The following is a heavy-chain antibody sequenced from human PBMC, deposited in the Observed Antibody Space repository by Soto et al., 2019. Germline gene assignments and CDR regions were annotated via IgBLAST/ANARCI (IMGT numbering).Heavy chain of an antibody. V-gene: IGHV4-34*01. J-gene: IGHJ5*02. Sequence: PSETLSLTCAVYGGSFSGYYWSWIRQPPGKGLEWIGEINHSGSTNYNPSLKSRVTISVDTSKNQFSLKLSSVTAADTAVYYCARGYSGSYYWFDPWGQGTLVTVSS. D-gene: IGHD1-26*01. CDR3: ARGYSGSYYWFDP. CDR1: GGSFSGYY. CDR2: INHSGST.